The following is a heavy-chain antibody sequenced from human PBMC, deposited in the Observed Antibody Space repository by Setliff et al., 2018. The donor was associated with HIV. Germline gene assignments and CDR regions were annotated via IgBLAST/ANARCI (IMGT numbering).Heavy chain of an antibody. CDR1: GFNFNKAW. D-gene: IGHD4-17*01. CDR3: ARDPYGDIDY. Sequence: PGGSLRLSCAASGFNFNKAWMNWVRQAPGKGLEWVSVIYSGGSTYYADSVKGRFTISRDNSKNTLYLQMNSLRAEDTAVYYCARDPYGDIDYWGQGTLVTVSS. J-gene: IGHJ4*02. V-gene: IGHV3-66*02. CDR2: IYSGGST.